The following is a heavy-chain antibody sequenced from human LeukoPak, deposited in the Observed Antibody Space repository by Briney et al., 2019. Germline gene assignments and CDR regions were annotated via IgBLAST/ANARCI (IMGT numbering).Heavy chain of an antibody. CDR1: GFTFSASW. V-gene: IGHV3-74*01. J-gene: IGHJ5*02. Sequence: PGGSLRLSCAASGFTFSASWMHWVRQAPGKGLVWVSRIQSDGTSATYADSVKGRFTISRDNARNTLYLEMNSLRAEDTAVYYCTRGNDRNLVREMIRMYNWFDPWGQETLVTVSS. CDR2: IQSDGTSA. CDR3: TRGNDRNLVREMIRMYNWFDP. D-gene: IGHD3-10*01.